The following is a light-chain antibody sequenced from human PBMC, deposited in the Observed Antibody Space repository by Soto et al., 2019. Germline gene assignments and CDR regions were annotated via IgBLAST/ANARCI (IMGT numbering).Light chain of an antibody. V-gene: IGKV3-20*01. Sequence: EVVMTQSPATLSVSPGEGATLSCRASQGIGDTLAWYQHKPGQAPRLLIYDTSSRVTGIPDRFSGSGSGTDFTLTISRLEPEDFAVFYCQQYGTSEIIFGQGTRLEIK. J-gene: IGKJ5*01. CDR1: QGIGDT. CDR2: DTS. CDR3: QQYGTSEII.